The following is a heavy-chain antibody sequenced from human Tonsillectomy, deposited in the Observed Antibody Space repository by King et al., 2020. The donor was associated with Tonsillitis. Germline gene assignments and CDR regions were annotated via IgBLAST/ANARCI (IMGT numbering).Heavy chain of an antibody. J-gene: IGHJ4*02. CDR3: ASSIVGANRVFDY. D-gene: IGHD1-26*01. CDR1: GGSISSYY. CDR2: IYYSGIT. V-gene: IGHV4-59*01. Sequence: VQLQESGPGLVKPSETLSLTCTVSGGSISSYYWSWIRQPPGKGLEWIAYIYYSGITNYNPSLKSRVTLSVETSKNQFSLKLSSLTAADTAVYYCASSIVGANRVFDYWGRGTRVTVSS.